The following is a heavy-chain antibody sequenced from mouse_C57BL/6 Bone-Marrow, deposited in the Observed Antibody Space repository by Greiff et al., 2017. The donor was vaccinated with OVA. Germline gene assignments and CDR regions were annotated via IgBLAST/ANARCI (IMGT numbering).Heavy chain of an antibody. Sequence: QVQLQQPGAELVRPGSSVKLSCKASGYTFTSYWMHWVKQRPGQGLEWIGMIHPNSGSTNYNEKFKSKATLTVDKSSSTAYMQLSSLTSEDSAVYYCARNWDTMDYWGQGTSVTVSS. J-gene: IGHJ4*01. CDR3: ARNWDTMDY. D-gene: IGHD4-1*01. CDR1: GYTFTSYW. CDR2: IHPNSGST. V-gene: IGHV1-64*01.